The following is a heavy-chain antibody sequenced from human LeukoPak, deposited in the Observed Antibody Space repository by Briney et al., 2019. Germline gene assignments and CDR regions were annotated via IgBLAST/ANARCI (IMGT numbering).Heavy chain of an antibody. V-gene: IGHV4-59*01. CDR1: GGSISSYY. CDR3: AREGGYCSSTSCYNWFDP. CDR2: IYYSGST. J-gene: IGHJ5*02. D-gene: IGHD2-2*01. Sequence: PSETLSLTCTVSGGSISSYYWSWIRQPPGKGLEWIGYIYYSGSTNYNPSLKSRVTISVDTSKNQFSLKLSSVTAAGTAVYYCAREGGYCSSTSCYNWFDPWGQGTLVTVSS.